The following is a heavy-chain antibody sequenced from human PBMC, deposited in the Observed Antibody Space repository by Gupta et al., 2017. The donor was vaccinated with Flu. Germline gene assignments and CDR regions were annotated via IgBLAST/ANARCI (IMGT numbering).Heavy chain of an antibody. CDR2: INHSGSI. CDR1: GGSFSGYY. Sequence: QVQLQQWGAGLLKPSETLSLTCAVYGGSFSGYYWSWIRQPSEKGLEWIGEINHSGSINYNPSLKSRVTMSLDTSKSQFSLKLSSVTAADTAVYYCARGRIAAAGTNADYWGQGTLVTVSS. V-gene: IGHV4-34*02. CDR3: ARGRIAAAGTNADY. J-gene: IGHJ4*02. D-gene: IGHD6-13*01.